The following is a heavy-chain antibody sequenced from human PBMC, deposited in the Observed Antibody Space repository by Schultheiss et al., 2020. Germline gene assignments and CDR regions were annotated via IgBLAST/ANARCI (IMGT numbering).Heavy chain of an antibody. D-gene: IGHD3-10*01. V-gene: IGHV3-23*01. J-gene: IGHJ4*02. Sequence: GGSLRLSCAASGFTFSNAWMSWVRQAPGKGLEWVSALSGNGRNTYYADSVKGRFTISRDNSKNTLYLQLSSLRAEDTALYYCAKDNGFGNFDSWGQGTLVTASS. CDR2: LSGNGRNT. CDR3: AKDNGFGNFDS. CDR1: GFTFSNAW.